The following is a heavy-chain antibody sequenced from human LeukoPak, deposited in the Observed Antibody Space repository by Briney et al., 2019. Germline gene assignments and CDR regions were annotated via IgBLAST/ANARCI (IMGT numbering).Heavy chain of an antibody. CDR1: GGSISTYY. V-gene: IGHV4-59*01. CDR3: ARESKEGSYDY. Sequence: SETLSLTCTVSGGSISTYYWSWIRQPPGKGPEWIGFISYSGSTNYNPSLKSRVTISVDTSKNQFSLKLSSVTAADTAVYYCARESKEGSYDYWGQGTQVTVSS. J-gene: IGHJ4*02. CDR2: ISYSGST.